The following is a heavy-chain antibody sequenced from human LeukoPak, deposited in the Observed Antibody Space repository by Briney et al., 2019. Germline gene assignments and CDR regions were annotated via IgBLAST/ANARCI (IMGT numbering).Heavy chain of an antibody. CDR2: ISGSSSYI. CDR1: GFTFSSYW. D-gene: IGHD6-13*01. V-gene: IGHV3-21*01. CDR3: ARTPSIVGYTSRELGHWYFDL. Sequence: GGSLRLSCAASGFTFSSYWMSWDRQAPGKGLEWLSSISGSSSYIYYADSVKGRFTISRDNARISLYLQVKSLRAEDTAVYYCARTPSIVGYTSRELGHWYFDLWGRGTPVTVSS. J-gene: IGHJ2*01.